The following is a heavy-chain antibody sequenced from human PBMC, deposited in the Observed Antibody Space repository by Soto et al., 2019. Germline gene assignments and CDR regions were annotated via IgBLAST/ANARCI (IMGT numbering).Heavy chain of an antibody. Sequence: DSVKVSCKASGYTFTYYGISWVRQAPGQGLEWLGWISTYSGDTNSAPRLQGRLTMSTDTSTSTAYMELRSLTSDDTAVYYCARDERDSRSRGDCFYFDYSGQGNLVTVSS. CDR1: GYTFTYYG. J-gene: IGHJ4*02. D-gene: IGHD2-21*02. CDR3: ARDERDSRSRGDCFYFDY. V-gene: IGHV1-18*04. CDR2: ISTYSGDT.